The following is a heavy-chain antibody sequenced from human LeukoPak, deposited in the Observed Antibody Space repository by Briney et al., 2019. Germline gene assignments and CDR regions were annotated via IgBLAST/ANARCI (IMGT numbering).Heavy chain of an antibody. V-gene: IGHV1-18*01. D-gene: IGHD6-19*01. Sequence: ASVKVSCKASGYTFSKYGISWVRQAPGQGLEWMGWISAYNGNTYYAQKLQGRVTMTTDTSTSTAYMELRSLRSDDTAVYYCARARGAMASGWYVFASWGQGTLVTVSS. J-gene: IGHJ4*02. CDR3: ARARGAMASGWYVFAS. CDR2: ISAYNGNT. CDR1: GYTFSKYG.